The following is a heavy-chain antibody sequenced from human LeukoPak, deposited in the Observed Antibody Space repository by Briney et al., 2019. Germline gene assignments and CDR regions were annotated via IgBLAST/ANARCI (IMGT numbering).Heavy chain of an antibody. CDR3: ARIAITFGGVIVIPFDY. CDR1: GYTFTSYG. CDR2: ISAYNGNT. D-gene: IGHD3-16*02. J-gene: IGHJ4*02. Sequence: ASVKVSCKASGYTFTSYGISWVRQAPGQGLEWMGWISAYNGNTNYAQKLQGRVTMTTDTSTSTAYMELRSLRSDDTAVYYCARIAITFGGVIVIPFDYWGQGTLVTVSS. V-gene: IGHV1-18*01.